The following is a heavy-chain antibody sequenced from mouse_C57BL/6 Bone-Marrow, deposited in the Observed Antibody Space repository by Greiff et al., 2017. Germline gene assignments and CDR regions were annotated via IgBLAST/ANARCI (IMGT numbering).Heavy chain of an antibody. J-gene: IGHJ4*01. CDR3: ARNYGSKGYAMDY. CDR1: GYSFTDYN. V-gene: IGHV1-39*01. Sequence: VQLKESGPELVKPGASVKISCKASGYSFTDYNMNWVKQSNGKSLEWIGVINPNYGTTSYNQKFKGKATLTVDQSSSTAYMQLNSLTSEDSAVYYCARNYGSKGYAMDYWGQGTSVTVSS. D-gene: IGHD1-1*01. CDR2: INPNYGTT.